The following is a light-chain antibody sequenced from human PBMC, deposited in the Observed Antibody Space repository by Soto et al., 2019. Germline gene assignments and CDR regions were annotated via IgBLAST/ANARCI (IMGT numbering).Light chain of an antibody. CDR3: QSYARSLSGPRV. CDR2: GNS. J-gene: IGLJ2*01. CDR1: SSNIGAGYD. V-gene: IGLV1-40*01. Sequence: QSVLTQPPSVSGAPGQRVTISCTGSSSNIGAGYDVHWYQQLPGTAPKLLIYGNSNRPSGVPDRFSGSKSGTSASLAITGLQAEDEADYYCQSYARSLSGPRVFGGGTKLTVL.